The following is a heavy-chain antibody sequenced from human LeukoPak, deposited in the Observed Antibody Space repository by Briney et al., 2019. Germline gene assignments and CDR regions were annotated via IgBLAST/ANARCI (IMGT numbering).Heavy chain of an antibody. D-gene: IGHD6-19*01. CDR3: ARVLFYSSGNKSNRVDY. CDR1: GYTFTGYY. CDR2: INPNSGGT. Sequence: ASVKVSCKASGYTFTGYYIHWVRQAPGQGLEWMGWINPNSGGTNNAQKCQGRVTMTRDTSISTAYMELSRLRSDDTAVYYCARVLFYSSGNKSNRVDYWGQGTLVTVSS. J-gene: IGHJ4*02. V-gene: IGHV1-2*02.